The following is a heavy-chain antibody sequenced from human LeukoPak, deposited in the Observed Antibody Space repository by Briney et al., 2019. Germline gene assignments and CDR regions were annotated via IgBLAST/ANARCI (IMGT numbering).Heavy chain of an antibody. J-gene: IGHJ4*02. CDR2: IWYDGSNK. D-gene: IGHD1-26*01. CDR3: ARGHIVGATIDY. V-gene: IGHV3-33*01. Sequence: GGSLRPSCAASGFTFSSYGMPWVRQAPGKGLEWVAVIWYDGSNKYYADSVKGRFTISRDNSKNTLYLQMNSLRAEDTAVYYCARGHIVGATIDYWGQGTLVTVSS. CDR1: GFTFSSYG.